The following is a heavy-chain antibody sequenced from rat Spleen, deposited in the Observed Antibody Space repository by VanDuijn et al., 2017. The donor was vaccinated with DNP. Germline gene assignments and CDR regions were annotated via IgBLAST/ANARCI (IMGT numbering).Heavy chain of an antibody. CDR2: ISFSGSP. D-gene: IGHD1-11*01. CDR1: GSSITSNY. V-gene: IGHV3-1*01. Sequence: EVRLQESGPGLVKPSQSLSLTCSVTGSSITSNYWGWIRQFPGNKMEYIGHISFSGSPNYNPSLRSRISITRDTSKNQLFLQVNSVTTEDTATYYCARWRIGPHYFDYWGQGVMVTVSS. J-gene: IGHJ2*01. CDR3: ARWRIGPHYFDY.